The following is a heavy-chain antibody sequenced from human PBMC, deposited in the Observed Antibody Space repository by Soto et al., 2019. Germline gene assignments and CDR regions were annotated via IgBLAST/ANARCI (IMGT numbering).Heavy chain of an antibody. V-gene: IGHV4-59*01. CDR3: ARYGGSSYYYYYGMDV. D-gene: IGHD1-26*01. CDR2: IYYSGST. CDR1: GGSISSYY. J-gene: IGHJ6*02. Sequence: SETLSLTCTVSGGSISSYYWSWIRRPPGKGLEWIGYIYYSGSTNYNPSLKSRVTISVDTSKNQFSLKLSSVTAADTAVYYCARYGGSSYYYYYGMDVWGQGTTVTVSS.